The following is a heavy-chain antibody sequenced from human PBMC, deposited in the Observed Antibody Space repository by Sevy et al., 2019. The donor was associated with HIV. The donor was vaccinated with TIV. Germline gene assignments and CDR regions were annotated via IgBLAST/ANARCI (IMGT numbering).Heavy chain of an antibody. V-gene: IGHV1-18*01. CDR2: IGLYNGNS. CDR1: GYTFSSNG. J-gene: IGHJ4*02. Sequence: ASVNVSCKASGYTFSSNGITWVRQAPGQGLEWMGWIGLYNGNSNYAQKFRDRVTMTSDTSTSTAYMELRSLRSDDTAVYYCARVPTYYYGSATYFDSWGQGSLVTVSS. CDR3: ARVPTYYYGSATYFDS. D-gene: IGHD3-10*01.